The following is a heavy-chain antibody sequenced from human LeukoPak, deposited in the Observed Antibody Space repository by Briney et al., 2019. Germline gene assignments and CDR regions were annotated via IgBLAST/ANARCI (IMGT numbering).Heavy chain of an antibody. CDR2: ISGSGGST. CDR3: AKDRAFSITGIAES. D-gene: IGHD1-20*01. Sequence: GRSLRLSCAASGFTFSSYAMSWVRQAPGKGLEWVSAISGSGGSTYYADSVKGRFTISRDNSKNTLYLQMNSLRAEDTAVYFCAKDRAFSITGIAESWGQGTLVTVSS. CDR1: GFTFSSYA. V-gene: IGHV3-23*01. J-gene: IGHJ4*02.